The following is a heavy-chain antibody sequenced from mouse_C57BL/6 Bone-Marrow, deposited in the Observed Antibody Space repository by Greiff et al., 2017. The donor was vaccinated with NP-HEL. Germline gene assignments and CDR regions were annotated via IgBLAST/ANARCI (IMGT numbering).Heavy chain of an antibody. CDR2: IHPNSGST. V-gene: IGHV1-64*01. CDR1: GYTFTSYW. Sequence: QVQLQQPGAELVKPGASVKLSCKASGYTFTSYWMHWVKQRPGQGLEWIGMIHPNSGSTNYNEKFKSKATLTVDKSSSTAYMQLSSLTSEDSAVYYCADERYGSSPAWFAYWGQGTLVTVSA. CDR3: ADERYGSSPAWFAY. J-gene: IGHJ3*01. D-gene: IGHD1-1*01.